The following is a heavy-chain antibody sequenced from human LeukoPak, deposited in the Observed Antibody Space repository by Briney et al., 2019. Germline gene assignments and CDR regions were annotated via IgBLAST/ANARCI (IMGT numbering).Heavy chain of an antibody. CDR1: GGSISSYY. J-gene: IGHJ4*02. D-gene: IGHD3-22*01. Sequence: SETLSLTCTVSGGSISSYYWSWIRQPPGKGLEWIGYIYYSGSTNYNPSLKSRVTISVDTSKNQFSLKLSSVTAADTAVYYCARGYYDSSGPEDNWGQGTLVTVSS. CDR3: ARGYYDSSGPEDN. V-gene: IGHV4-59*01. CDR2: IYYSGST.